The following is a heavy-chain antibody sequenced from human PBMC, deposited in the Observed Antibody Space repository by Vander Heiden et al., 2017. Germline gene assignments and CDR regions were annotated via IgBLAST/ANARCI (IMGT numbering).Heavy chain of an antibody. Sequence: EVQLVESGGGLVQPGRSLRLSCAASGFTFDDYATHWVRQAPGKGLEWVSGISWNSGSIGYADSVKGRFTISRDNAKNSLYLQMNSLRAEDTALYYCAKDLTYYYDSSGSYFDYWGQGTLVTVSS. CDR2: ISWNSGSI. J-gene: IGHJ4*02. D-gene: IGHD3-22*01. V-gene: IGHV3-9*01. CDR3: AKDLTYYYDSSGSYFDY. CDR1: GFTFDDYA.